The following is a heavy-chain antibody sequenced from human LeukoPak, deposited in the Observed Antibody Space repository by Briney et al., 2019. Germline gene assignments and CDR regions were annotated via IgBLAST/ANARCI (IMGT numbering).Heavy chain of an antibody. CDR3: ARDLRLRYFDWIA. D-gene: IGHD3-9*01. J-gene: IGHJ4*02. CDR1: GFTFSSYW. CDR2: IKQDGSEK. Sequence: GSLRLSCAASGFTFSSYWMSWVRQAPGKGLEWVANIKQDGSEKYYVDSVKGRFTISRDNAKNSLYLQMNSLRAEDTAVYYCARDLRLRYFDWIAWGQGTLVTVSS. V-gene: IGHV3-7*01.